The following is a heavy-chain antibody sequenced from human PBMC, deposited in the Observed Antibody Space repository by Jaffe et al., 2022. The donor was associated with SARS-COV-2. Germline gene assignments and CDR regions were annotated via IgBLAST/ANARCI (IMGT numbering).Heavy chain of an antibody. CDR3: ARPQSTDRGMRGRDAFDI. CDR1: GYTFTTYY. V-gene: IGHV5-51*01. Sequence: EVQLVQSGAEVKKPGESLKISCKASGYTFTTYYIGWVRQMPGKGLEWLGIIYPGDSDIRYSPSFQGQVTISADNSITTAYLQWNSLKASDTAMYYCARPQSTDRGMRGRDAFDIWGQGTMVTVSS. CDR2: IYPGDSDI. J-gene: IGHJ3*02. D-gene: IGHD2-15*01.